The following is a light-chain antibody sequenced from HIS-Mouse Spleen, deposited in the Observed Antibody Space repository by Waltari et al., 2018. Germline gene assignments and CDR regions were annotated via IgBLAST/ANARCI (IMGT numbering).Light chain of an antibody. CDR2: DES. V-gene: IGLV3-21*02. CDR3: QVWDSSSDRV. J-gene: IGLJ1*01. Sequence: SYVLTQPPSVSVAPGQTARITCGGNNIGSKSVHWYQQKPGLAPVLVVYDESDRPAAVPGRFSGSNSGNTAPLTISRVEAGDEADYYGQVWDSSSDRVFGTGTKVTVL. CDR1: NIGSKS.